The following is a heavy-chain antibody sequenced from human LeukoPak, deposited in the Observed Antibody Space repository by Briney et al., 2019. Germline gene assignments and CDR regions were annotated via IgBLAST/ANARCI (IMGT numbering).Heavy chain of an antibody. V-gene: IGHV4-34*01. CDR3: ARGGYSYGYWRHYYYYMDV. J-gene: IGHJ6*03. CDR1: GGSFSGNN. CDR2: INHSGAT. D-gene: IGHD5-18*01. Sequence: PSETLSLTCAVYGGSFSGNNRNWIRQPPGKGLEWIGEINHSGATKYNPSLKSRLTISVDPSKNQFSLKLKSVTAADTAVYYCARGGYSYGYWRHYYYYMDVWGKGTTVTVSS.